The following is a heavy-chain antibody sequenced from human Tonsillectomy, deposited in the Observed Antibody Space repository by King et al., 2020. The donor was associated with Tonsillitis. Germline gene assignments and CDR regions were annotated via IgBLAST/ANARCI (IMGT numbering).Heavy chain of an antibody. V-gene: IGHV3-13*01. J-gene: IGHJ3*02. CDR1: GFSFSTYD. CDR3: ARGGSAVAGDYDAFDI. CDR2: IGTASDT. Sequence: VQLVESVGGLVQPGGSLRLSCAGSGFSFSTYDMHWVRQATGKGLEWVSTIGTASDTYYPGSVKGRFTISRENARSSLYLQMNSLTAGDTAVYYCARGGSAVAGDYDAFDIWGQGTMVTVSS. D-gene: IGHD6-19*01.